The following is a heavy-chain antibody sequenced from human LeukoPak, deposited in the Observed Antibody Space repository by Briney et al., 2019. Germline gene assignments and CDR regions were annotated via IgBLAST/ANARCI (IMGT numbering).Heavy chain of an antibody. J-gene: IGHJ4*02. CDR3: ARVPRGGFQDY. D-gene: IGHD6-25*01. Sequence: TSVKVSCKASGGTFSSYAISWVRQALGQGLEWMGRIIPILGIANYAQKFQGRVTITADKSTSTAYMELSSLRSEDTAVYYCARVPRGGFQDYWGQGTLVTVSS. CDR2: IIPILGIA. CDR1: GGTFSSYA. V-gene: IGHV1-69*04.